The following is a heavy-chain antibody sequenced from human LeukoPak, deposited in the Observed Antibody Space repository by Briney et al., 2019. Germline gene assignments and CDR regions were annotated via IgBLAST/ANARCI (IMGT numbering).Heavy chain of an antibody. D-gene: IGHD5-24*01. CDR2: IIPIFGTA. V-gene: IGHV1-69*05. J-gene: IGHJ1*01. CDR3: ARSLEMATSHAEYFQH. Sequence: SVKVSCKASGHTFTSYAISWVRQAPGQGLEWMGGIIPIFGTANYAQKFQGRVTITTDESTSTAYMELSSLRSEDTAVYYCARSLEMATSHAEYFQHWGQGTLVTVSS. CDR1: GHTFTSYA.